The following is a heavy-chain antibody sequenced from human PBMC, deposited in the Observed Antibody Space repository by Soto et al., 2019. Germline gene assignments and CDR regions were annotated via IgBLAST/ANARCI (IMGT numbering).Heavy chain of an antibody. D-gene: IGHD5-18*01. CDR3: ASSLRWLQQTDYSDY. CDR2: ISSSGSTI. J-gene: IGHJ4*02. V-gene: IGHV3-48*03. CDR1: GFTFSSYE. Sequence: EVQLVESGGGLVQPGGSLRLSCAASGFTFSSYEMNWVRQAPGKGLEWVSYISSSGSTIYYADSVKGRFTISRDNAKNSLYLQMNSLRAEDTAVYYCASSLRWLQQTDYSDYWGQGTLVTVSS.